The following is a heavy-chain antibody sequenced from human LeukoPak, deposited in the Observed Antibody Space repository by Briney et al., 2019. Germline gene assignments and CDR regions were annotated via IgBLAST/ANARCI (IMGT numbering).Heavy chain of an antibody. D-gene: IGHD1-26*01. CDR2: ISGSGGGT. Sequence: PGGSLRLSCAAPGFTFSTYAMSWARQAAGKGLEWVSLISGSGGGTYYADSVKGRFTISRDNSKNTLYLQLNSLRVEDTAVYYCAKNRGAGSHYYYHMNVWGKGTTVTVSS. CDR3: AKNRGAGSHYYYHMNV. CDR1: GFTFSTYA. V-gene: IGHV3-23*01. J-gene: IGHJ6*03.